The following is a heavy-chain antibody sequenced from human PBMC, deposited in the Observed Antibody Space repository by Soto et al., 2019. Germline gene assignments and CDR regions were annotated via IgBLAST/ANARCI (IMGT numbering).Heavy chain of an antibody. D-gene: IGHD1-26*01. CDR1: GASITTRSDAW. J-gene: IGHJ4*02. CDR3: AKMVGATLVDY. CDR2: IYHSGRT. Sequence: QVQLQESGPGLVKPSGTLSLTCTVSGASITTRSDAWWSWVRQPPGKGLEWIGEIYHSGRTNYNPSLKTRVTMSVDKSKNPFSLRLSSVTAADTAVYYCAKMVGATLVDYWGLGTLGTVSS. V-gene: IGHV4-4*02.